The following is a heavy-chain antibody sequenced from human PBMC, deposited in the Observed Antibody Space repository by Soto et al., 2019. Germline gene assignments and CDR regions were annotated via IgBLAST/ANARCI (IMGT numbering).Heavy chain of an antibody. V-gene: IGHV4-39*01. Sequence: LEILSLTCTVSGGSISSSSYYWGWIRQPPGKGLEWIGSIYYSGSTYYNPSLKSRVTISVDTSKNQFSLKLSSVTAADTAVYYCARHAVYGYDSSGYYLAAAFDIWGQGTMVTVSS. CDR3: ARHAVYGYDSSGYYLAAAFDI. J-gene: IGHJ3*02. D-gene: IGHD3-22*01. CDR1: GGSISSSSYY. CDR2: IYYSGST.